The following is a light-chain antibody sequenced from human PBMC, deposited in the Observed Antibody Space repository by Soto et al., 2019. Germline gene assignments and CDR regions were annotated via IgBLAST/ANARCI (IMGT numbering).Light chain of an antibody. V-gene: IGKV3D-15*01. CDR1: QSVSIL. Sequence: EIVMTQSPATLSVSPGERATLSCRASQSVSILLAWYQQKPGQAPRLLIYGGSSRATGIPVRFSGSGSGTEFTLTISSLQPDDFATYYCQQYMSYSFGQGTKVDI. J-gene: IGKJ1*01. CDR2: GGS. CDR3: QQYMSYS.